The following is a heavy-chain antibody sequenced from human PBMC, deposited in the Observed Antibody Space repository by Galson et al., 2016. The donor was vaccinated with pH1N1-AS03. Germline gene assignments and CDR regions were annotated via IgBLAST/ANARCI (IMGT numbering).Heavy chain of an antibody. J-gene: IGHJ4*02. CDR3: ALGQFDYDSSGYYSY. V-gene: IGHV1-69*06. CDR1: GVSFNNYA. Sequence: SVKVSCKASGVSFNNYAINWLRQAPGQGLEWMGGIIPVFGTPNYAKQFHGRVTIMADKSTTPAYMELSSLSSEDTAVYYCALGQFDYDSSGYYSYWGQGTLVTVSS. D-gene: IGHD3-22*01. CDR2: IIPVFGTP.